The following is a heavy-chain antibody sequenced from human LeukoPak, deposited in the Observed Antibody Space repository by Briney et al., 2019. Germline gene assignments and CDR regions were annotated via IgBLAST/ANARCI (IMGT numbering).Heavy chain of an antibody. CDR3: ARQEYGPAALFDC. D-gene: IGHD2/OR15-2a*01. Sequence: PGRSLRLSSVTAEFTFSSYVMHWCRQAPGKGREWVALIWSDGSSIHYADSGKGRFTISRDNSKNTLYLQMNSLRAEDTAIYYCARQEYGPAALFDCWGQGTLVTVSS. CDR2: IWSDGSSI. J-gene: IGHJ4*02. V-gene: IGHV3-33*01. CDR1: EFTFSSYV.